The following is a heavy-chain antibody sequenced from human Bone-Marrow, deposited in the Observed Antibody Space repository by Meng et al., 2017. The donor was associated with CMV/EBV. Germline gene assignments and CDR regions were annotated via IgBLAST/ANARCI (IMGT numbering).Heavy chain of an antibody. J-gene: IGHJ4*02. CDR3: ARDLITEGGYYLDY. V-gene: IGHV3-53*01. Sequence: GESLKISCAASGFTVSSNYMGWVRQAPGKGLEWVSVIYSGGSTYYADSVKGRFTISRDNSKNTLYLQMNSLRAEDTAVYYCARDLITEGGYYLDYWGQGTLVTVSS. D-gene: IGHD3-3*01. CDR2: IYSGGST. CDR1: GFTVSSNY.